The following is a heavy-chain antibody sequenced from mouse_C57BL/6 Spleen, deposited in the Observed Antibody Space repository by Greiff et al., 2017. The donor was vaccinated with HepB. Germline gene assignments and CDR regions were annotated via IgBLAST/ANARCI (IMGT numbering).Heavy chain of an antibody. CDR2: FNYDGSST. CDR3: ARDSDGYFDY. J-gene: IGHJ2*01. D-gene: IGHD2-3*01. V-gene: IGHV5-16*01. Sequence: DVQLVESEGGLVQPGSSMKLSCTASGFTFSDYYMAWVRQVPEKGLEWVANFNYDGSSTSYLDSLKCRFIISRDNAKNILYLQMSSLKSEDTATYYCARDSDGYFDYWGQGTTLTVSS. CDR1: GFTFSDYY.